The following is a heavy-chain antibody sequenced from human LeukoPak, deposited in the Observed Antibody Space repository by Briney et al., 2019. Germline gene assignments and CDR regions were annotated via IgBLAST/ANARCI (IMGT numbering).Heavy chain of an antibody. V-gene: IGHV4-39*01. CDR1: GGSISSSSYY. D-gene: IGHD3-22*01. Sequence: PSETLSLTCTVSGGSISSSSYYWGWIRQPPGKGLEWIGSIFYSGSTFYNPSLKSRVTIFLETSKNQFSLKLSSVTAADTAVYFCARGPYSYDSSGAFDIWGQGTMVTVSS. J-gene: IGHJ3*02. CDR2: IFYSGST. CDR3: ARGPYSYDSSGAFDI.